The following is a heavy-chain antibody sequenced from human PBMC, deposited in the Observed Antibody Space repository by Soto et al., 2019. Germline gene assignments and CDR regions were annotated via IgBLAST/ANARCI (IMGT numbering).Heavy chain of an antibody. D-gene: IGHD3-10*01. CDR2: INHLETT. Sequence: SETLSLTCTVSGASITYGAYSWSWIPQTPGKGLEWIGYINHLETTFYNPSFESRLTLSIDRTKNQFSLNLKSMCAADRAVYFCARGGGFDYFDYWGQGILVTVSS. CDR3: ARGGGFDYFDY. J-gene: IGHJ4*02. CDR1: GASITYGAYS. V-gene: IGHV4-30-2*01.